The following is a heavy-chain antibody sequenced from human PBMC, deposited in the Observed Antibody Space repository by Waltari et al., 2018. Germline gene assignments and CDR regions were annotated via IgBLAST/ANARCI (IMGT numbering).Heavy chain of an antibody. J-gene: IGHJ3*02. CDR3: VRRREVGATNRAFDI. Sequence: EVQLVESGAGLAPRGGSVRVSVAASGFTFSSSWHHWVRTVPGKGMVWVSRIRGEVSQTTYAESVNGRFTISRDNAKNTLYLQMNSLRAEDTAVYYCVRRREVGATNRAFDIWGQGTMVTVSS. D-gene: IGHD1-26*01. CDR2: IRGEVSQT. V-gene: IGHV3-74*02. CDR1: GFTFSSSW.